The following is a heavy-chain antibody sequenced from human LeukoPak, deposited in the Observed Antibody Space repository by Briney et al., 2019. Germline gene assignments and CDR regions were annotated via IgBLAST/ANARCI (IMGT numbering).Heavy chain of an antibody. CDR2: IYPGDSDT. CDR3: ARAQLWFRSDAFDI. J-gene: IGHJ3*02. V-gene: IGHV5-51*01. Sequence: GESLKISCKGSGYSFTSYWIGWVRQMPGKGLEWIGIIYPGDSDTRYSSSFQGQVTISADKSISTAYLQWSSLKASDTAMYYCARAQLWFRSDAFDIWGQGTMVSVSS. CDR1: GYSFTSYW. D-gene: IGHD5-18*01.